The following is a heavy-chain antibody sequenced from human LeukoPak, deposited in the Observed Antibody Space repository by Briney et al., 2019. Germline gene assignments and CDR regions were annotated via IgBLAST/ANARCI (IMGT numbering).Heavy chain of an antibody. CDR1: GFTFSSSW. Sequence: GGSLRLSCAASGFTFSSSWMNWVRQAPGKGLEWVANIKYDGSERSYADSVRGPFTISRDDAKNSLHLQMNSLRAEDAAVYFCARGWQFDYWGQGILVTVSS. V-gene: IGHV3-7*01. CDR3: ARGWQFDY. J-gene: IGHJ4*02. CDR2: IKYDGSER. D-gene: IGHD5-24*01.